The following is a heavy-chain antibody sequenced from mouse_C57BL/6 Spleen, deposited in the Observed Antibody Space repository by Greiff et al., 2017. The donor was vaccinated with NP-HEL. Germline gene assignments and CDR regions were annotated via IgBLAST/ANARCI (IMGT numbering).Heavy chain of an antibody. V-gene: IGHV1-69*01. CDR3: ARLTGYAMDY. J-gene: IGHJ4*01. CDR2: IDPSDSYT. Sequence: VQLQQPGAELVMPGASVTLSCKASGYTFTSYWMHWVKQRPGQGLEWIGEIDPSDSYTNYNQKFKGKSTLTVDKSSSTAYMQLSSLTSEDAAVYDCARLTGYAMDYWGQGTSVTVSS. CDR1: GYTFTSYW. D-gene: IGHD4-1*01.